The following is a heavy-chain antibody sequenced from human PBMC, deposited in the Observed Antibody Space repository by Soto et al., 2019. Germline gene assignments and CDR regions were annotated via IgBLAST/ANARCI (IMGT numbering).Heavy chain of an antibody. CDR2: IIPILGIA. Sequence: QVQLVQSGAEVKKPGSSVKVSCKASGGTFSSYTISWVRQAPGQGLEWMGRIIPILGIANYAQKFQGRVTITADKPTSTAYMELSSLRSEDTAVYYCARAAAAAPYYYYGMDVWGQGTTVTVSS. CDR1: GGTFSSYT. D-gene: IGHD6-13*01. V-gene: IGHV1-69*02. CDR3: ARAAAAAPYYYYGMDV. J-gene: IGHJ6*02.